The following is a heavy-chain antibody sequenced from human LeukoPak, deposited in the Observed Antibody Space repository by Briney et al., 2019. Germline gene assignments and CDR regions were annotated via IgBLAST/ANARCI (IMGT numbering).Heavy chain of an antibody. J-gene: IGHJ3*02. CDR1: GGTFSSYA. CDR2: IIPIFGTA. Sequence: GASVKVSCKASGGTFSSYAISWVRQAPGQGLEWMGGIIPIFGTANYAQKFQGRVTITADKSTSTAYMELSSLRSDDTAVYYCARDPRYSSSSKDIWGQGTMVTVSS. D-gene: IGHD6-6*01. V-gene: IGHV1-69*06. CDR3: ARDPRYSSSSKDI.